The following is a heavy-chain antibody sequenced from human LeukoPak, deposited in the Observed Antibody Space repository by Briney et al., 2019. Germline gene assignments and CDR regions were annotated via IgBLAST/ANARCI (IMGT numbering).Heavy chain of an antibody. V-gene: IGHV3-33*06. Sequence: RSLRLSCAASGFTFSSYGMHWVRQAPGKGLEWVAVIWYDGSNKYYADSVKGRFTISRDNSKNTLYLQMNSLRAEDTAVYYCAKSYCSSASCYFRSDYYYMDVWGKGTTVTVSS. D-gene: IGHD2-2*01. CDR1: GFTFSSYG. CDR2: IWYDGSNK. J-gene: IGHJ6*03. CDR3: AKSYCSSASCYFRSDYYYMDV.